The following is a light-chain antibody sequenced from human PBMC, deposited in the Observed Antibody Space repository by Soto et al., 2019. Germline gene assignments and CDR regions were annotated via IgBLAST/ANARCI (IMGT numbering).Light chain of an antibody. J-gene: IGKJ5*01. CDR2: AAS. V-gene: IGKV1-39*01. CDR3: QQSYSTLST. CDR1: QSISSY. Sequence: IQMTQSPASLSASVGERLTITCRASQSISSYLNWYQQKPGKAPKLLIYAASSLQSGVPSRFSGSGSGTDFTLIISSLQPEDFATYYCQQSYSTLSTFGQGTRLEIK.